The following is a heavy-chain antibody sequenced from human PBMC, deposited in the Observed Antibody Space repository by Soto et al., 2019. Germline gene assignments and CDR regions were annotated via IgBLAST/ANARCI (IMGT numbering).Heavy chain of an antibody. CDR2: LSSSSSYT. Sequence: QVQLVESGGGLVKPGGSLRLSCAASGFTFRADYMSWIRQAPGNGLEWVTYLSSSSSYTNYADSVKGRFTLSRDNAKTSLYLQMNSLSAEDTAVYYCARDHHRYSGDDYVYYWGQGTLVTVSS. J-gene: IGHJ4*02. V-gene: IGHV3-11*05. CDR3: ARDHHRYSGDDYVYY. CDR1: GFTFRADY. D-gene: IGHD5-12*01.